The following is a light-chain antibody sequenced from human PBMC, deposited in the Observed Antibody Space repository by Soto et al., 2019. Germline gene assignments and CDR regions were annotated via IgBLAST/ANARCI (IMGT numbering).Light chain of an antibody. CDR1: SSDVGGYNY. J-gene: IGLJ2*01. Sequence: QSALTQPPSASGSPGQSVTISCTGTSSDVGGYNYVSWYQHHPGKAPKLMIYEVSKRPSGVPDRFSGSKSGNTASLTVSGLQAEDEADYYCCSYVGSNSLVFGGVTQLTVL. CDR2: EVS. CDR3: CSYVGSNSLV. V-gene: IGLV2-8*01.